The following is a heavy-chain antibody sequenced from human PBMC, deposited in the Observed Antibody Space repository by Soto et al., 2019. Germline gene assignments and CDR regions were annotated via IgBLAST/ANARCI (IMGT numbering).Heavy chain of an antibody. Sequence: PSETLSLTCTVSGGSISSYYWTWIRQPPGKGLEWIGYIYYSGGANYNPSIKSRITISVDSSKNQFSLNLRSVSAADTAVYYCARLGGYYQSLDSWGQGTLVTVSS. CDR3: ARLGGYYQSLDS. CDR1: GGSISSYY. D-gene: IGHD3-22*01. CDR2: IYYSGGA. J-gene: IGHJ5*01. V-gene: IGHV4-59*08.